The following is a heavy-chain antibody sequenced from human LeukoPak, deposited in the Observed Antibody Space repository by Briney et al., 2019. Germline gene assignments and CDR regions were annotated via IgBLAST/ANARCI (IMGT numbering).Heavy chain of an antibody. CDR3: AKSPYYDSSGDAFEI. J-gene: IGHJ3*02. D-gene: IGHD3-22*01. CDR2: IGASGSST. Sequence: GGSLRLSCAASGFTFSSYTMNWVRQAPGKGLEWVAAIGASGSSTYYAASVEGRFTISRDNSKETLYLQMDSLRADDTAVYFCAKSPYYDSSGDAFEIWGQGTLVTVSS. V-gene: IGHV3-23*01. CDR1: GFTFSSYT.